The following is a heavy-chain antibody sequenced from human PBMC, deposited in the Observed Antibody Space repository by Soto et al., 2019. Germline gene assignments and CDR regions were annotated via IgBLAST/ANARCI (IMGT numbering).Heavy chain of an antibody. D-gene: IGHD3-22*01. CDR3: ARARSSGDSSGYYYSYYYGMDV. V-gene: IGHV3-33*01. CDR1: GFTFSSYG. Sequence: PRLSCAASGFTFSSYGMHWVRQAPGKGLERVAGIWYDGSNKYYADSVKGRFTISRDNSKNTLYLQMNSLRAEDTAVYYCARARSSGDSSGYYYSYYYGMDVWGQGTTVTVSS. J-gene: IGHJ6*02. CDR2: IWYDGSNK.